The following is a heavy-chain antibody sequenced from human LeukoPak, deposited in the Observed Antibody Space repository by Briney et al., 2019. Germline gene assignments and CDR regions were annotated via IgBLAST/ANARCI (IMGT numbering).Heavy chain of an antibody. Sequence: GASVKASCKASGGTFSSYAISWVRQAPGQGLEWMGGIIPIFGTANYAQKIQGRVTITTDESTSTAYMELSSLRSEDTAVYYCARGGVYSSSDRSPFDYWGQGTLVTVSS. V-gene: IGHV1-69*05. CDR1: GGTFSSYA. CDR2: IIPIFGTA. D-gene: IGHD6-6*01. J-gene: IGHJ4*02. CDR3: ARGGVYSSSDRSPFDY.